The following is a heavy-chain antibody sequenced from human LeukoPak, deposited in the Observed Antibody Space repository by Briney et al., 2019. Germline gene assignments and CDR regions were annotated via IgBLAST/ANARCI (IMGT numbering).Heavy chain of an antibody. V-gene: IGHV4-39*07. CDR3: ARGLPEWLNAFDI. D-gene: IGHD3-3*01. J-gene: IGHJ3*02. CDR1: GGSFSGYY. CDR2: IYYSGST. Sequence: SETLSLTCAVSGGSFSGYYWGWIRQPPGKGLEWIGSIYYSGSTYYNPSLKSRVTISVDTSKNQFSLKLSSVTAADTAVYYCARGLPEWLNAFDIWGQGTMVTVSS.